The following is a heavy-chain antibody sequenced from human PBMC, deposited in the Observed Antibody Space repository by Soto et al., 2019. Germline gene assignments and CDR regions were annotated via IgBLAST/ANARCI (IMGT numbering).Heavy chain of an antibody. V-gene: IGHV3-21*01. CDR1: GFTFSGHT. D-gene: IGHD3-10*01. J-gene: IGHJ4*02. CDR3: ARCMGFDGSGYAFFDS. Sequence: EVQLVESGGGLVKPGGSPRLSCAASGFTFSGHTINWVRQAPGKGLEWVSSVSSSSSYIYYADSVKGRFTVSRDNAEKSLYLQMHSLRAEDTAMYYCARCMGFDGSGYAFFDSWGQGTLVTVSS. CDR2: VSSSSSYI.